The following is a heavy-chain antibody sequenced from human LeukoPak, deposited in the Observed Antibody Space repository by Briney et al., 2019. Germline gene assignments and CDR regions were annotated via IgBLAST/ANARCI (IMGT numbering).Heavy chain of an antibody. CDR2: INPSGGST. Sequence: ASVKVSCKASGDTFTSYYMHWVRQAPGQGLEWMGIINPSGGSTSYAQKFQGRVTMTRDTSTSTVYMELSSLRSEDTAVYYCAREDTAMTSMDYFDYWGQGTLVTVSS. CDR3: AREDTAMTSMDYFDY. D-gene: IGHD5-18*01. J-gene: IGHJ4*02. CDR1: GDTFTSYY. V-gene: IGHV1-46*01.